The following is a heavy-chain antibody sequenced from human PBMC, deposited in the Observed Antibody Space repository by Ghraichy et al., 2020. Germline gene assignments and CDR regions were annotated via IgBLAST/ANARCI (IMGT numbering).Heavy chain of an antibody. CDR1: GFSFTDYW. V-gene: IGHV3-74*01. CDR3: VRSYKDGLRHFDY. J-gene: IGHJ4*02. D-gene: IGHD1-14*01. CDR2: LNIDGTTV. Sequence: GEPLNISCAASGFSFTDYWMHWVRQTPGRGLEWVSHLNIDGTTVNYADSVKGRFTISRDNAKNTMYLQMISLTVEDTAVYYCVRSYKDGLRHFDYWGQGTLFTVSS.